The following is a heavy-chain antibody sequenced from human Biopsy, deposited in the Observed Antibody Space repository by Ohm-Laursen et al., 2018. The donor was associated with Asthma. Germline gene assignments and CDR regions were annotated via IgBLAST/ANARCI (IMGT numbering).Heavy chain of an antibody. D-gene: IGHD6-19*01. CDR1: GFTASRDH. V-gene: IGHV3-53*01. Sequence: SLRLSCAASGFTASRDHLFWVRQAPGKGLEWVSVIYSGGTSHTADSVRGRFTISRDLSKNTLHLQMHSLRVEDTAVYYCARGDSSGWSHYYFDYWGQGTLVTVSS. CDR2: IYSGGTS. J-gene: IGHJ4*02. CDR3: ARGDSSGWSHYYFDY.